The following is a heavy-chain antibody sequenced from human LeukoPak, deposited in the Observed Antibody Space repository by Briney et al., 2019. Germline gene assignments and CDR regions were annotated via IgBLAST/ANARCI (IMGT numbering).Heavy chain of an antibody. Sequence: ESGPTLVNPTQTLTLTCTFSGFSLSTSGMCVSWIRQPPGKALEWLARIDWDDDKYYSTSLKTRFTIPKDTSKNQVVLTMTNMDPVDTGTYYCARTPPVAVAASQIYYFDYWGQGTLVTVSS. V-gene: IGHV2-70*11. CDR2: IDWDDDK. CDR3: ARTPPVAVAASQIYYFDY. CDR1: GFSLSTSGMC. D-gene: IGHD6-19*01. J-gene: IGHJ4*02.